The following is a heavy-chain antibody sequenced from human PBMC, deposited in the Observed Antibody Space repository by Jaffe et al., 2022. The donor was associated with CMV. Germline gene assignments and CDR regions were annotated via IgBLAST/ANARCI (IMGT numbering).Heavy chain of an antibody. CDR2: IWYDGSNK. J-gene: IGHJ6*02. V-gene: IGHV3-33*01. Sequence: QVQLVESGGGVVQPGRSLRLSCAASGFTFSSYGMHWVRQAPGKGLEWVAVIWYDGSNKYYADSVKGRFTISRDNSKNTLYLQMNSLRAEDTAVYYCARDFIRSRDGYNSYYGMDVWGQGTTVTVSS. CDR1: GFTFSSYG. D-gene: IGHD5-12*01. CDR3: ARDFIRSRDGYNSYYGMDV.